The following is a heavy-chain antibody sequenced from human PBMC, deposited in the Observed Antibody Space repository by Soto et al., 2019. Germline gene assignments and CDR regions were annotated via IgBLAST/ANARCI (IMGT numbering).Heavy chain of an antibody. Sequence: PSETLSLTCTVSGGSVSSGSYYWSWIRQPPGKGLEWIGYIYYSGSTNYNPSLKSRVTISVDTSKNQFSLKLSSVTAADTAVYYCARDRFPSSSWYGYYYYYGMDVWGQGTTVTVS. V-gene: IGHV4-61*01. CDR1: GGSVSSGSYY. CDR3: ARDRFPSSSWYGYYYYYGMDV. J-gene: IGHJ6*02. D-gene: IGHD6-13*01. CDR2: IYYSGST.